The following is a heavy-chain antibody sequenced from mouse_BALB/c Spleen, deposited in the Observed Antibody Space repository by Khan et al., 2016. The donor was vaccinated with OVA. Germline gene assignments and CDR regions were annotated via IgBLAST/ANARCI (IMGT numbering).Heavy chain of an antibody. CDR3: TRWSYWFAY. CDR2: IYPGSGST. V-gene: IGHV1S22*01. CDR1: GYTFTSYW. Sequence: LQQPGSELVRPGASVKLSCKASGYTFTSYWMHWVKQRPGQGLEWIGDIYPGSGSTNYDEKFKSKATLTVDTSSCTAYMQLSSLTSEDSAVYYCTRWSYWFAYWGQGTLVTVSA. D-gene: IGHD2-12*01. J-gene: IGHJ3*01.